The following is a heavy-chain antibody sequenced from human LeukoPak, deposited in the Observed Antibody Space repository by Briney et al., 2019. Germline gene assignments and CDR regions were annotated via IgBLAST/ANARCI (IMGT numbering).Heavy chain of an antibody. V-gene: IGHV3-7*01. CDR2: TKQDESEK. J-gene: IGHJ4*02. D-gene: IGHD1-26*01. Sequence: GGSLRLSCAVSGFTFSNYWMSWVRQAPGKGLEWVAHTKQDESEKYYVDSVKGRFTISRDNAKNSLYLQMNSLRAEDTAIYYCARDKIVGASKFDYWGQGTLVTVSS. CDR3: ARDKIVGASKFDY. CDR1: GFTFSNYW.